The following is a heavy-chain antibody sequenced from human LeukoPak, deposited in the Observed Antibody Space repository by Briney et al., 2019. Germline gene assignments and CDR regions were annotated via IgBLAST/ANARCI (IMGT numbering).Heavy chain of an antibody. Sequence: PSETLSLTCTVSGGSISSYYWSWIRQPPGKGLEWIGYIYYSGSTNYNPSLKSRVTISVDTSKNQFSLKQSSVTAADTAVYYCARSYSSSWYITQYYYYMDVWGKGTTVTVSS. CDR3: ARSYSSSWYITQYYYYMDV. CDR1: GGSISSYY. CDR2: IYYSGST. V-gene: IGHV4-59*01. J-gene: IGHJ6*03. D-gene: IGHD6-13*01.